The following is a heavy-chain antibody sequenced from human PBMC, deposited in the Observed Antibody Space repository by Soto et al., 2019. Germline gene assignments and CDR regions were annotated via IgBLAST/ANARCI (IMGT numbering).Heavy chain of an antibody. CDR3: ARDGAVAGDSNFDY. Sequence: QVQLAQSGAEVKKPGASVKVSCKASGYTFTSSAIHWVRQAPGQGLEWMGWINAGNGNIKHSQKFQHRVTITRDTSASTAYMELSCLRLVDTAVYYCARDGAVAGDSNFDYWGQVTLVTVSS. CDR1: GYTFTSSA. D-gene: IGHD6-19*01. V-gene: IGHV1-3*01. J-gene: IGHJ4*02. CDR2: INAGNGNI.